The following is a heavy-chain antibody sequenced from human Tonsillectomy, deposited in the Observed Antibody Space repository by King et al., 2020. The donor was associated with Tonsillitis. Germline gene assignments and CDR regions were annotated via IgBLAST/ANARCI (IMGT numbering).Heavy chain of an antibody. CDR2: ISYDGSNK. V-gene: IGHV3-30*19. CDR3: ARGRLLSSEWGVDC. D-gene: IGHD3-10*01. J-gene: IGHJ4*02. CDR1: GFIFRSYG. Sequence: VQLVESGGGVVQPGRSLRLSCAASGFIFRSYGMHWVRQAPGKGLEWVAVISYDGSNKHYAESVKGRFTVSRDNSENTLYLQMNTLGAEDTAVYYCARGRLLSSEWGVDCWGQGTLVTASS.